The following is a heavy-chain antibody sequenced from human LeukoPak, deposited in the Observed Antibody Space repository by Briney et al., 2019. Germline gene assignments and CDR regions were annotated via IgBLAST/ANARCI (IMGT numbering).Heavy chain of an antibody. CDR1: GYTFTSYG. Sequence: GASVKVSCKASGYTFTSYGISWARQAPGQGLEWMGWISAYNGNTNYAQKLQGRVTMTTDTSTSTAYMELRSLRSDDTAVYYCARTEEYYDYVWGRYWGQGTLVTVSS. CDR2: ISAYNGNT. D-gene: IGHD3-16*01. V-gene: IGHV1-18*01. J-gene: IGHJ4*02. CDR3: ARTEEYYDYVWGRY.